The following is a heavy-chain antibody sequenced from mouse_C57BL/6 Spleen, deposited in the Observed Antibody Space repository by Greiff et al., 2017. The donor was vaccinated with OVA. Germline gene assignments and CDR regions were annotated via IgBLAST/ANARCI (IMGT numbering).Heavy chain of an antibody. CDR1: GYTFTDYE. J-gene: IGHJ1*03. CDR3: TSPTPYYYGSSYWYFDV. CDR2: IDPETGGT. D-gene: IGHD1-1*01. Sequence: QVQLKQSGAELVRPGASVTLSCKASGYTFTDYEMHWVKQTPVHGLEWIGAIDPETGGTAYNQKFKGKAILTADKSSSTAYMELRSLTSEDSAVYYCTSPTPYYYGSSYWYFDVWGTGTTVTVSS. V-gene: IGHV1-15*01.